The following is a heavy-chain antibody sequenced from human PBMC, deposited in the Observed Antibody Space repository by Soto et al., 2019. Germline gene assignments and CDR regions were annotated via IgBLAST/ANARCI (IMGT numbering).Heavy chain of an antibody. CDR2: ISGSGGST. CDR1: GFTFSSYA. CDR3: AKDTADYGDFLYWYFDL. Sequence: EVQLLESGGGLVQPGGSLRLSGAASGFTFSSYAMSWVRQAPGKGLEGVSAISGSGGSTYYADSVKGRFTISRDNSKNTLYLQMNSLRAEDTAVYYCAKDTADYGDFLYWYFDLWGRGTLVTVSS. J-gene: IGHJ2*01. V-gene: IGHV3-23*01. D-gene: IGHD4-17*01.